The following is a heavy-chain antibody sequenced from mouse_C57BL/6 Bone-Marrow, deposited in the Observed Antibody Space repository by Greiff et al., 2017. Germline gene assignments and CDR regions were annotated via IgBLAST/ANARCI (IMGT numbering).Heavy chain of an antibody. CDR1: GYTFTSYW. CDR2: INPSSGYT. Sequence: VQLQQSGAELAKPGASVKLSCKASGYTFTSYWMHWVKQRPGQGLEWIGYINPSSGYTKYNQKFKDKATLTEDKSSSTAYMQLSSLTYEDSAVYYCARALLLRGFAYWGQGTLVTVSA. D-gene: IGHD1-1*01. J-gene: IGHJ3*01. V-gene: IGHV1-7*01. CDR3: ARALLLRGFAY.